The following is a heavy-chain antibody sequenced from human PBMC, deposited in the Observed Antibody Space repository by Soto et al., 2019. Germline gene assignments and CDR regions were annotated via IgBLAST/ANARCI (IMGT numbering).Heavy chain of an antibody. CDR1: GYSFTSYW. CDR2: IYTGDSDT. V-gene: IGHV5-51*01. J-gene: IGHJ3*02. D-gene: IGHD2-15*01. CDR3: ARRMVVVAATWDAFDI. Sequence: PGESLKISCKGSGYSFTSYWIGGVRQMRGKGLEWMGIIYTGDSDTRYSTSFQGQVTISADKSISTAYLQWSSMKASDTAMYYCARRMVVVAATWDAFDIWGQGTMVTVSS.